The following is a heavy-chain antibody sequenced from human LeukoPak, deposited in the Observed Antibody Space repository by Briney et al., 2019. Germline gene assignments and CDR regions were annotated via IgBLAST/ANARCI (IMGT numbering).Heavy chain of an antibody. Sequence: GGSLRLSCAASGLTFSRYAMHWVRQAPGKGLEWVAFIRYDGSNKYYADSAKGRFTIYRDNSKNTLYLQMNSLRPEDTAVYYCAKDRGDGYPTHFDYWGQGTLVTVSS. CDR3: AKDRGDGYPTHFDY. CDR1: GLTFSRYA. D-gene: IGHD5-24*01. J-gene: IGHJ4*02. V-gene: IGHV3-30*02. CDR2: IRYDGSNK.